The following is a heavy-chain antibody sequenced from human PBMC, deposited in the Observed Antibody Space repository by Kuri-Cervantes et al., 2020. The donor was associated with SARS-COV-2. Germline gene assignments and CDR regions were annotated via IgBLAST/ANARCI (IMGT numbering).Heavy chain of an antibody. CDR3: ARAYGSLRYIYYMDV. CDR1: GFTFSAYT. CDR2: ITRSSVYI. J-gene: IGHJ6*03. Sequence: GGSLRLSCVASGFTFSAYTLNWVRQAPGKGLEWVSSITRSSVYISYADSLKGRFTISRDNSKNTLYLQMNSLRAEDTAVYYCARAYGSLRYIYYMDVWGRGTTVTVSS. D-gene: IGHD4-17*01. V-gene: IGHV3-21*01.